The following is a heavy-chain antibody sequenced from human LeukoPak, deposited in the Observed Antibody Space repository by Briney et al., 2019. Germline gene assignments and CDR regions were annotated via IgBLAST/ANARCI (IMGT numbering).Heavy chain of an antibody. CDR3: ARGRCSYGYGDY. CDR2: ISAYNGNT. D-gene: IGHD5-18*01. J-gene: IGHJ4*02. CDR1: GYTFTDYY. Sequence: ASVKVSCKASGYTFTDYYIHWVRQAPGQGLEWMGWISAYNGNTNYAQKPQGRVTMTTDTSTSTAYMELRSLRSDDTAVYYCARGRCSYGYGDYWGQGTLVTVSS. V-gene: IGHV1-18*04.